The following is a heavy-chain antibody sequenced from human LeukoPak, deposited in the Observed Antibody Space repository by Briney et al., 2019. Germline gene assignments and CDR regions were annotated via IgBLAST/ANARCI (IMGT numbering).Heavy chain of an antibody. J-gene: IGHJ4*02. CDR1: GYTFTSYY. CDR3: AREGTSIAAAGTDVDY. CDR2: INPSGGST. D-gene: IGHD6-13*01. Sequence: ASVTVSCKASGYTFTSYYMHWVRQAPGQGLEWMGIINPSGGSTSYAQKFQGRVTMTRDTSTSTVYMELSSLRSEDTALYYCAREGTSIAAAGTDVDYWGQGTLVTVSS. V-gene: IGHV1-46*01.